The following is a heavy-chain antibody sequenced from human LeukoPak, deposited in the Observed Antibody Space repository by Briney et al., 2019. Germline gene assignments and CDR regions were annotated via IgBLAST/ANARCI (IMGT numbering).Heavy chain of an antibody. Sequence: ASQTLSLTCTVSGGSISSGGYYWSWIRQHPGKGLERIGYIYYSGSTYYNPSLKSRVTISVDTSKNQFSLKLSSVTAADTAVYYCARVLAPDYGDYLFDYWGQGTLVTVSS. CDR2: IYYSGST. V-gene: IGHV4-31*03. CDR3: ARVLAPDYGDYLFDY. CDR1: GGSISSGGYY. D-gene: IGHD4-17*01. J-gene: IGHJ4*02.